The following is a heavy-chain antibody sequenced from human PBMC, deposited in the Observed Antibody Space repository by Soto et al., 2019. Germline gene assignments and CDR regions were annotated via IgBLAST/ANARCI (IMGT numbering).Heavy chain of an antibody. Sequence: ASVKVSCKASGYTFTGYYMHWVRQAPGQGLEWMGWINPNSGGTNYAQKFQGRVTMTRDTSISTAYMELSRLRSDDTAVYYCARDTYYYDSSGSWGQGTLVTVYS. CDR1: GYTFTGYY. CDR3: ARDTYYYDSSGS. J-gene: IGHJ4*02. V-gene: IGHV1-2*02. D-gene: IGHD3-22*01. CDR2: INPNSGGT.